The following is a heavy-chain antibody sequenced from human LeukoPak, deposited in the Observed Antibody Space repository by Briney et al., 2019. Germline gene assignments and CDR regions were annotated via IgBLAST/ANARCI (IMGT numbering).Heavy chain of an antibody. Sequence: SETLSLTCDVSGGPISSGHWWTWVRQPPGKTLEWIGEIFHSGSTDYNPSLKSRVSISVDKSKNQFSLRLSFVTAADTAIYYCARNREVGGRYVDLWGRGGMANVS. J-gene: IGHJ2*01. CDR1: GGPISSGHW. D-gene: IGHD3-16*01. CDR2: IFHSGST. CDR3: ARNREVGGRYVDL. V-gene: IGHV4-4*02.